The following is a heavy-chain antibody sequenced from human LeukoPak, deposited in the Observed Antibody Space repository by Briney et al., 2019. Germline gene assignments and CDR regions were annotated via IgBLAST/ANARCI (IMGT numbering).Heavy chain of an antibody. CDR1: GFTFSTYG. Sequence: GGSLRLSCAASGFTFSTYGMHWVRQAPGKGLEWVAFIRYDGSNKYYADSVKGRFTFSRDNSKNTVYLQMNSLRAEDTAVYYCAAPGVPAATYYFDYWGQGTLVTVSS. V-gene: IGHV3-30*02. CDR2: IRYDGSNK. D-gene: IGHD2-2*01. J-gene: IGHJ4*02. CDR3: AAPGVPAATYYFDY.